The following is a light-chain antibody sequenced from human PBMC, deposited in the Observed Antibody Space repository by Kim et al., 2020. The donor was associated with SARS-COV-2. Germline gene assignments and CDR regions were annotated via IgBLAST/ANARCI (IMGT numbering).Light chain of an antibody. J-gene: IGLJ3*02. CDR1: SSDVGGYNY. Sequence: QSALTQTRSVSGSPGQSVAISCTGTSSDVGGYNYVSWYQQHPGKAPRLMIYNVSKRPSGVPARFSCSKSGNTASLTISGLQAEDEADYYCCSCAGSRVFSGRTQLTVL. V-gene: IGLV2-11*01. CDR3: CSCAGSRV. CDR2: NVS.